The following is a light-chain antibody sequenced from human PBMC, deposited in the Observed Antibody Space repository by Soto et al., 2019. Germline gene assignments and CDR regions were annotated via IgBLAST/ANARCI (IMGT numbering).Light chain of an antibody. Sequence: QSALTQPASVSGSPGQSITISCTGTSSDVGGYNYVSWYQHHPGKAPKLMIYEVSNRPSGVSNCFSGSKSGNTASLTISGLQAEDEADYYCSSYTSSSTVVFGGGTKVTVL. CDR1: SSDVGGYNY. J-gene: IGLJ2*01. V-gene: IGLV2-14*01. CDR3: SSYTSSSTVV. CDR2: EVS.